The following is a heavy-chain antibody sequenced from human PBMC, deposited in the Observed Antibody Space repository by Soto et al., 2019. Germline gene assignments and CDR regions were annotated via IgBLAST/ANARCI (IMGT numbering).Heavy chain of an antibody. Sequence: QVQLQESGPGLVKPSETLSLTCTVSGGSISSYYWSWIRQPPGKGLEWIGYIYYSGSTHYNPSLTSRVTISVATCNNPVTRTLSSATASDSAVYYCARSGSWSSVSLDPWGQGTLVTVSS. J-gene: IGHJ5*02. D-gene: IGHD3-10*01. CDR3: ARSGSWSSVSLDP. CDR2: IYYSGST. V-gene: IGHV4-59*01. CDR1: GGSISSYY.